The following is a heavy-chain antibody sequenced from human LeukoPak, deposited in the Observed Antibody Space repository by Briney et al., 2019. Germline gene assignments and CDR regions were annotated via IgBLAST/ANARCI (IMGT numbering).Heavy chain of an antibody. J-gene: IGHJ6*03. CDR2: IRYDGSNK. CDR1: GFTFSSYG. Sequence: PGGSLRLSCAASGFTFSSYGMHWVRQAPGKGLEWVAFIRYDGSNKYYADSVKGRFTISRDNSKNTLYLQMNSLRAEDTAVYYCAKDPYYYGSGGYNHYYMDVWGKGTTVTISS. D-gene: IGHD3-10*01. V-gene: IGHV3-30*02. CDR3: AKDPYYYGSGGYNHYYMDV.